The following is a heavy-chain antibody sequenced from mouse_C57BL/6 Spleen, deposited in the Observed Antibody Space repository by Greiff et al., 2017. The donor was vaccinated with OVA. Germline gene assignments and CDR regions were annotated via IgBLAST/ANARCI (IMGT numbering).Heavy chain of an antibody. D-gene: IGHD2-5*01. J-gene: IGHJ3*01. CDR2: IDPSDSET. V-gene: IGHV1-52*01. Sequence: QVQLQQPGAELVRPGSSVKLSCKASGYTFTSYWMHWVKQRPIQGLEWIGNIDPSDSETHYNQKFKDKATLTVDTSSSTAYMQLSSLTSEDSAVYYCARYSNYSWFAYWGQGTLVTVSA. CDR3: ARYSNYSWFAY. CDR1: GYTFTSYW.